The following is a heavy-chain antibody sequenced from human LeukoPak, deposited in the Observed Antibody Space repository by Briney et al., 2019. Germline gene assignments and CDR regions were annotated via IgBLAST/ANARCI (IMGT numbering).Heavy chain of an antibody. V-gene: IGHV4-30-4*01. J-gene: IGHJ5*02. Sequence: PSETLSLTCTVSGGSISSGDYYWSWIRQPPGKGLEWIGYIYYSGSTYYNPSLKSRVTISVVTSKNQFSLKLSSVTAADTAVYYCARDVNYYDSSGYSNWFDPWGQGTLVTVSS. D-gene: IGHD3-22*01. CDR1: GGSISSGDYY. CDR3: ARDVNYYDSSGYSNWFDP. CDR2: IYYSGST.